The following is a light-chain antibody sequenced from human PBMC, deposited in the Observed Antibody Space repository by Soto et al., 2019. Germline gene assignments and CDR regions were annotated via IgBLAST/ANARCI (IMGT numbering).Light chain of an antibody. CDR2: GVS. J-gene: IGKJ1*01. CDR1: QSVSSSY. CDR3: QQYGSSPGT. Sequence: EIVLTQSPCTLSLSPGERATLSCRASQSVSSSYLAWYQQKPGQAPRLLIYGVSSRATGIPDRFSGSGSGTDFTLTISRLEPEDFAVYYCQQYGSSPGTFAQGTKVDIK. V-gene: IGKV3-20*01.